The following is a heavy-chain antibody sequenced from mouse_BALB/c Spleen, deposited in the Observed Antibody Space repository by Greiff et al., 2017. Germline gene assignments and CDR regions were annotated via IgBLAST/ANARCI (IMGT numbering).Heavy chain of an antibody. J-gene: IGHJ4*01. CDR1: GFTFTDYY. CDR2: IRNKANGYTT. V-gene: IGHV7-3*02. Sequence: EVMLVESGGGLVQPGGSLRLSCATSGFTFTDYYMSWVRQPPGKALEWLGFIRNKANGYTTEYSASVKGRFTISRDNSKSILYLQMNTLRAEDSAAYYCARGEGVYAMDYWGQGTSVTVSS. CDR3: ARGEGVYAMDY.